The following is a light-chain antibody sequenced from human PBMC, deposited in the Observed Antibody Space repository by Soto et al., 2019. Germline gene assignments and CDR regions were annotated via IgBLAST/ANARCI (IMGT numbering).Light chain of an antibody. J-gene: IGKJ1*01. CDR3: MQAIQSQWT. CDR1: QSLRHSNGYNY. CDR2: LGS. Sequence: DIVMTQSPLSLPVTPGEPASISCRSSQSLRHSNGYNYLDWYLQKPGQSPQLLVYLGSNRASGVPDRFRGSGSGKDYTLKNSRVEVEDVGVYYCMQAIQSQWTFGQGTEVEFK. V-gene: IGKV2-28*01.